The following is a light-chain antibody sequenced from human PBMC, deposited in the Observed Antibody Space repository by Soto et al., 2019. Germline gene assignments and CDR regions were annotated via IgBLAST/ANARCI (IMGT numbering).Light chain of an antibody. CDR3: AAWDDSLNGV. CDR1: SSNVGSHT. CDR2: DNN. Sequence: QSVLTQPPSASGTPGQRVTISCSGSSSNVGSHTVNWYQQVPGTAPKLLIYDNNRRPSGVPDRFSGSKSVTSASLAISGLQSDDEADYYCAAWDDSLNGVFGGGTKLNVL. J-gene: IGLJ2*01. V-gene: IGLV1-44*01.